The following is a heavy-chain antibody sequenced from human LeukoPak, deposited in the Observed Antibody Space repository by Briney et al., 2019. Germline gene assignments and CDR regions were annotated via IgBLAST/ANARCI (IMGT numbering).Heavy chain of an antibody. CDR1: GGSISSGSYY. Sequence: SETLSLTCTVSGGSISSGSYYWSWIRQPAGKGLESIGRIYTSGSTNYNPSLKSRVTISVDTSKNQFSLKLSSVTAADTAVYYCARVPLYDFWSGYLPPYYYMDVWGKGTTVTVSS. J-gene: IGHJ6*03. D-gene: IGHD3-3*01. CDR3: ARVPLYDFWSGYLPPYYYMDV. CDR2: IYTSGST. V-gene: IGHV4-61*02.